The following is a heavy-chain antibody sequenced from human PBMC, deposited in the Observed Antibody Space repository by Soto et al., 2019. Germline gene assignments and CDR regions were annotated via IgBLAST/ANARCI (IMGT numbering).Heavy chain of an antibody. D-gene: IGHD1-26*01. J-gene: IGHJ6*02. CDR1: GFTFSSYA. CDR3: ANYRGDYGMDV. V-gene: IGHV3-23*01. Sequence: EVQLLESGGGLIQPGGSLRLSCAASGFTFSSYAMSWVRQAPGKGLEWVSAISGSGGSTFYAESVKGRFTISRDNSKNTLYLQMNSLRAEDTAVYYCANYRGDYGMDVWGQGTTVTVSS. CDR2: ISGSGGST.